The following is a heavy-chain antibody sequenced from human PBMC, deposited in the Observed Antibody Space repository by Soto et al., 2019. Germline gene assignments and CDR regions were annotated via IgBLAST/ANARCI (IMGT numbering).Heavy chain of an antibody. V-gene: IGHV3-7*01. CDR3: ARGNWNYYYGFDV. CDR2: IKPDGSEQ. Sequence: GGSLRLSCAASEFTFDKYYMTWVRQAPGKGPEWVANIKPDGSEQYYVDSVKGRFTISRDNANNSLYLQMNSLRAEDTAVYFCARGNWNYYYGFDVWGQGTTVTVS. CDR1: EFTFDKYY. D-gene: IGHD1-20*01. J-gene: IGHJ6*02.